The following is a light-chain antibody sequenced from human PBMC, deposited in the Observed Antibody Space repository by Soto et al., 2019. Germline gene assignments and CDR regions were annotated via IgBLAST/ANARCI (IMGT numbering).Light chain of an antibody. CDR2: SSV. CDR1: SSNIGAGYD. CDR3: QSYDSRLNGYV. Sequence: QSVLTQPPSVSGAPGQGVTISCTGSSSNIGAGYDVHWYQQLPRTAPKLLIYSSVNRPSGVPDRFSASKSGTSASLAITELRPEDEADYYCQSYDSRLNGYVFGTGTKVTVL. J-gene: IGLJ1*01. V-gene: IGLV1-40*01.